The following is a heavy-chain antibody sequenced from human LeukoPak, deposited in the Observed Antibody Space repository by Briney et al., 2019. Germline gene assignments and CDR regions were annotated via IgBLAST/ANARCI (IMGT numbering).Heavy chain of an antibody. V-gene: IGHV4-59*01. D-gene: IGHD3-3*01. J-gene: IGHJ4*02. Sequence: SETLSLTCTVSGGSISSYYWSWIRQPPGKGLEWIGYIYYSGSTNYNPSLKSRVTISVDTSKNQFSLKLSSVTAADTAVYYCARQLRFLEWLLIDYWGQGTLVTVPS. CDR2: IYYSGST. CDR1: GGSISSYY. CDR3: ARQLRFLEWLLIDY.